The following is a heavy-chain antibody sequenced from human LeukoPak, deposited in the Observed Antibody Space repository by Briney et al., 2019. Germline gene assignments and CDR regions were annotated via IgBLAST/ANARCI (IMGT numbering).Heavy chain of an antibody. CDR2: INPSDSDT. CDR3: ARGHGWTDY. D-gene: IGHD6-19*01. J-gene: IGHJ4*02. Sequence: GESLMISCEGSGYTFTNNWITWVRQMPGKGPEWMGRINPSDSDTNYSPSFQGHVTISADRSINTVYLQWSSLEASDTAMYYCARGHGWTDYWGQGTLVTVSS. V-gene: IGHV5-10-1*01. CDR1: GYTFTNNW.